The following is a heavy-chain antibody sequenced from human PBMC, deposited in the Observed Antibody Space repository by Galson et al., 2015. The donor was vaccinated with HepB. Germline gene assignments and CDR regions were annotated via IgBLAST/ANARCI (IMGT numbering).Heavy chain of an antibody. V-gene: IGHV4-4*07. CDR1: GGSINTYY. D-gene: IGHD5-18*01. CDR3: ARGRGYSNGPTHFYYYGLDV. J-gene: IGHJ6*02. Sequence: SETLSLTCTVSGGSINTYYWDWIRQPAGKGLEWIGRIYNSGRTNYNPSLKSRVSMSVDSSKKQFSVKLDSVTAADTAVYYCARGRGYSNGPTHFYYYGLDVWGQGTTVTVSS. CDR2: IYNSGRT.